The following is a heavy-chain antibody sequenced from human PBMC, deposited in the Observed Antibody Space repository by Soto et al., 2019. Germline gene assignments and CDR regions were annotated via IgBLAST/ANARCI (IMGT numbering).Heavy chain of an antibody. J-gene: IGHJ4*02. CDR1: GGSFSGYY. V-gene: IGHV4-34*01. Sequence: QVQLQQWGAGLLKPSETLSLTCAVYGGSFSGYYWSWIRQPPGKGLEWIGEINHSGSTNYNPSLKRRVTISVATSKNQFSLKLSSVTAADTAVYYCARGGIPPGYCSGGSCYGTRYYFDYWGQGTLVTVSS. D-gene: IGHD2-15*01. CDR2: INHSGST. CDR3: ARGGIPPGYCSGGSCYGTRYYFDY.